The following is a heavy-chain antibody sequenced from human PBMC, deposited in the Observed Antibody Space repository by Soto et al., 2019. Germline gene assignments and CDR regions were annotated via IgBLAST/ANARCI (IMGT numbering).Heavy chain of an antibody. J-gene: IGHJ4*02. D-gene: IGHD3-16*01. CDR3: ARHFRQSTIRLHMAGYFDN. Sequence: QLQLQESGPGLVKPSETLSLTCTVSGGSISSNTYNWGWIRQPPGMGLEWIGSIYYSGSTYYNPSLKSRVRISVDTSKNQFSLKLTSVTAADTAVYYCARHFRQSTIRLHMAGYFDNWGQGTLVTVSS. V-gene: IGHV4-39*01. CDR1: GGSISSNTYN. CDR2: IYYSGST.